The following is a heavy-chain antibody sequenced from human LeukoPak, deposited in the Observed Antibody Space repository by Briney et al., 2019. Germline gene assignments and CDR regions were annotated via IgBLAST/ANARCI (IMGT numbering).Heavy chain of an antibody. CDR2: ISSSGSTI. CDR1: GFSFSSYE. V-gene: IGHV3-48*03. Sequence: GGSLRLSCAASGFSFSSYEMNWVRQAPGKGLEWVSYISSSGSTIYYADSVKGRFTISRDNAKNPLYLQMNSLRAEDTAVYYCARDINVYYYGMDVWGQGTTVTVSS. CDR3: ARDINVYYYGMDV. J-gene: IGHJ6*02.